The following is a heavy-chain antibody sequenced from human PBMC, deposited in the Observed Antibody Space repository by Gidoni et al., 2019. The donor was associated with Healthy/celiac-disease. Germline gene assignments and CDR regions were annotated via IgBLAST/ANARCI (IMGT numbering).Heavy chain of an antibody. J-gene: IGHJ3*02. CDR1: GFTFGDYA. D-gene: IGHD1-26*01. V-gene: IGHV3-49*05. Sequence: EVQLVESGGGLVKPGRSLSLSCTASGFTFGDYAMSWFRQAPGKGLEWVGFIRSKAYGGTTEYAASVKGRFTISRDDSKSIAYLQMNSLKTEDTAVYYCTRGQFTPRGAFDIWGQGTMVTVSS. CDR2: IRSKAYGGTT. CDR3: TRGQFTPRGAFDI.